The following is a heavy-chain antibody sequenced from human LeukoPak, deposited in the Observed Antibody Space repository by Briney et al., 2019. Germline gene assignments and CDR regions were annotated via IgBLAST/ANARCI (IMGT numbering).Heavy chain of an antibody. CDR2: IIPIFGTA. Sequence: GASVTVSCKASGGTFSSYAISWVRQAPGQGLEWMGGIIPIFGTANYAQKFQGRVTITADESTSTAYMELSSLRSEDTAVYYCASDRYCSSTSCYAHNWFDPWGQGTLVTVSS. CDR1: GGTFSSYA. CDR3: ASDRYCSSTSCYAHNWFDP. J-gene: IGHJ5*02. V-gene: IGHV1-69*13. D-gene: IGHD2-2*01.